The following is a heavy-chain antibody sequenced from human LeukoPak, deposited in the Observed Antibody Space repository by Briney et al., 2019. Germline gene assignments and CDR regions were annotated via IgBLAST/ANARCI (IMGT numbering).Heavy chain of an antibody. CDR3: AGYRIAPAGNDY. D-gene: IGHD6-13*01. J-gene: IGHJ4*02. CDR1: GGSISSGSYY. CDR2: IYTSGST. Sequence: SQTLSLTCTVSGGSISSGSYYWSWIRQPAGKGLEWIGRIYTSGSTNYNPSLKGRVTISVDTSKDQFSLKLSSVTAADTAVYYCAGYRIAPAGNDYWGQGTLVTASS. V-gene: IGHV4-61*02.